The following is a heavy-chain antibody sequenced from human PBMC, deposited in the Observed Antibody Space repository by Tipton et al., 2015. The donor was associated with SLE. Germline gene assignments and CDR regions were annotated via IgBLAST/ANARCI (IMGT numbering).Heavy chain of an antibody. CDR2: ISAYNGNT. V-gene: IGHV1-18*01. J-gene: IGHJ4*02. D-gene: IGHD6-19*01. CDR1: GFTFTSYG. CDR3: AIAVAGTLFFDY. Sequence: QSGAEVKKPGASVKVSCKASGFTFTSYGISWVRQAPGQGLEWMGWISAYNGNTDYAQKLQGRVTMTTDISTSTAYMEPRSLRSVDTAVYYGAIAVAGTLFFDYWCQGALVTVS.